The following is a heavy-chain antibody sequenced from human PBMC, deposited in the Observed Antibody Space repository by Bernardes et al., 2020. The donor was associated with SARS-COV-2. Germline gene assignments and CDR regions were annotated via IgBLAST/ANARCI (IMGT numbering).Heavy chain of an antibody. Sequence: GSLRLSCAASGFSFSSYWMHWVRQVPGKGLVWVSGIGTAGETYYPDSVKGRFAISRENAKNSMYLQINSLRAGDTAMYYCARRGSGLYWYFDLWGRGTLVTVSS. J-gene: IGHJ2*01. CDR3: ARRGSGLYWYFDL. CDR2: IGTAGET. V-gene: IGHV3-13*01. CDR1: GFSFSSYW.